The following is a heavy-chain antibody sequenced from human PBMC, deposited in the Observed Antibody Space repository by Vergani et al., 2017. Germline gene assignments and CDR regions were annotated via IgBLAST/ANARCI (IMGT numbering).Heavy chain of an antibody. CDR2: IIPIFGTA. D-gene: IGHD2-15*01. CDR3: ARTGYCSGGSCWGHGY. CDR1: GGTFSSYA. V-gene: IGHV1-69*01. J-gene: IGHJ4*02. Sequence: QVQLVQSGAEVKKPGSSVKVSCKASGGTFSSYAISWVRQAPGQGLEWMGGIIPIFGTAHYAQKFQGRVTITADESTSTAYMELSSLRSEDTAVYYCARTGYCSGGSCWGHGYWGQGTLVTVSS.